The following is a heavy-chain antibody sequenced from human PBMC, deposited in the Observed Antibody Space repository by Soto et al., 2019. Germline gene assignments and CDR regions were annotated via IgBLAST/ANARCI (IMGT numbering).Heavy chain of an antibody. CDR2: IYPGDSDT. D-gene: IGHD4-17*01. Sequence: HGESLKISCKGSGYTFTNYWIVWVRQIPGKGLEWMGIIYPGDSDTRYSPSFQGQVTISADRSISTAYLQWSSLKASDTGMYYCARYPTLTDYFFLGMDVWGQGTTVTVSS. CDR1: GYTFTNYW. CDR3: ARYPTLTDYFFLGMDV. V-gene: IGHV5-51*01. J-gene: IGHJ6*02.